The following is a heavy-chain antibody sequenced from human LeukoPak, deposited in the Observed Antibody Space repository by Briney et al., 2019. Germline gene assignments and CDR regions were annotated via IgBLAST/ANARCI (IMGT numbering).Heavy chain of an antibody. J-gene: IGHJ4*02. CDR1: GDSMSTNTCF. CDR2: IYYSGST. CDR3: ARGGYYAIFDY. D-gene: IGHD3-3*01. Sequence: PSETLSLTCTVSGDSMSTNTCFWGWVRQPPGKGLEWIGYIYYSGSTNYNPSLKSRVTISVDTSKNQFSLKLSSVTAADTAVYYCARGGYYAIFDYWGQGTLVTVSS. V-gene: IGHV4-61*05.